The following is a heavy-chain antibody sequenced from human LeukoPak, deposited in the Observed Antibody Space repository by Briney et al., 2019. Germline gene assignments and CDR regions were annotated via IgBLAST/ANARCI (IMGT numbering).Heavy chain of an antibody. V-gene: IGHV5-51*01. J-gene: IGHJ4*02. Sequence: GESLKISCKGSGYSFTSYWIGWVRQMPGKGLEWMGIIYPGDSDTRYSPSFQGQVTISADKSISTAYLQWSSLKASDTAMHYCARRAQYYYDSSGLYYFDYWGQGTLVTVSS. CDR2: IYPGDSDT. CDR3: ARRAQYYYDSSGLYYFDY. CDR1: GYSFTSYW. D-gene: IGHD3-22*01.